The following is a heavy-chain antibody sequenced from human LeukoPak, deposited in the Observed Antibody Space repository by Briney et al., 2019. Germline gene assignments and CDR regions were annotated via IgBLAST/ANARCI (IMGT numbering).Heavy chain of an antibody. CDR2: INTNTGNP. J-gene: IGHJ5*02. D-gene: IGHD3-22*01. CDR3: ARELLITRTWFDP. CDR1: GYSFTTYA. Sequence: ASVKASCKASGYSFTTYAMNWVRQAPGQGLEWMGWINTNTGNPTYAQGFTGRFVFSLDTSVSTAYLQISSLKAEDTAVYYCARELLITRTWFDPWGQGTLVTVSS. V-gene: IGHV7-4-1*02.